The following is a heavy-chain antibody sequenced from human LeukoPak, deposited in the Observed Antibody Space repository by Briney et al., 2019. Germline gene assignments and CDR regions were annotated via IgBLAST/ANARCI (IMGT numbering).Heavy chain of an antibody. CDR1: GGSFSGYY. V-gene: IGHV4-34*01. CDR2: INHSGST. Sequence: SETLSLTCAVYGGSFSGYYWSWIRQPPGKGLEGIGEINHSGSTNYNPSLKSRVTISLDTSKDQFSLKLRSVTAADTAVYYCARGSFWSGYYTGMFVAYFDYWGQGTLVTVSS. CDR3: ARGSFWSGYYTGMFVAYFDY. J-gene: IGHJ4*02. D-gene: IGHD3-3*01.